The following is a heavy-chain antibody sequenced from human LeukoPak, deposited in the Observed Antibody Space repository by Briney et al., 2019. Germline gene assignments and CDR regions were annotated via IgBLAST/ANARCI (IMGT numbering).Heavy chain of an antibody. CDR1: GGTFSSYT. V-gene: IGHV1-69*05. D-gene: IGHD6-19*01. Sequence: SVKVSCKASGGTFSSYTISWVRQSPGQGLEWMARIIAIFGTTNYAQKFQGRVAITTDESTSTGYMELSSLRSEDTAVYYCARAVAGTEVDFFDYWGQRTPVTVSS. CDR2: IIAIFGTT. J-gene: IGHJ4*02. CDR3: ARAVAGTEVDFFDY.